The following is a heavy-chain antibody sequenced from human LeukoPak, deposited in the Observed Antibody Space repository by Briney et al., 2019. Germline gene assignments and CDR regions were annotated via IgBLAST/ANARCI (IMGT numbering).Heavy chain of an antibody. CDR3: AKEGEFSVTLDY. D-gene: IGHD3-10*01. CDR2: IWYDGSNK. CDR1: GFTFSSYG. Sequence: GGSLRLSCAASGFTFSSYGMHWVRQAPGKGLEWVAVIWYDGSNKYYADSVKGRFTISRDNSKNTLYLQMNSLRAEDTAVYYCAKEGEFSVTLDYWGQGTLVTVSS. J-gene: IGHJ4*02. V-gene: IGHV3-30*02.